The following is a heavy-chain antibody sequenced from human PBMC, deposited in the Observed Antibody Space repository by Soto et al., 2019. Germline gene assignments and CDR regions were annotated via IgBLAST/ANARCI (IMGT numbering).Heavy chain of an antibody. CDR3: ARHFDVDPSLDHYYFDL. J-gene: IGHJ2*01. CDR1: GVSITPYF. V-gene: IGHV4-4*07. D-gene: IGHD3-9*01. CDR2: IYASGRT. Sequence: SETLSLTCTVSGVSITPYFLSWIRQPAGEAPEWLGHIYASGRTTYNPSLKSRVTMFVSQTQVSLRLTSVTAADTAVYYCARHFDVDPSLDHYYFDLWGRGALVTVS.